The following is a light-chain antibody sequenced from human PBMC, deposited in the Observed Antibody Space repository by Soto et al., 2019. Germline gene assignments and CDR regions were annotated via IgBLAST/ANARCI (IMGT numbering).Light chain of an antibody. CDR1: QGISNW. CDR2: KAS. Sequence: DIRMTQSPSTLSASVGDRVTITCRASQGISNWLAWYQQKPGKAPKLLIYKASSLERGVPSRFSGSGSGTGFTLTISNLQPDDFAIYYCQRSYSYSFTFGPGTKVDI. J-gene: IGKJ3*01. CDR3: QRSYSYSFT. V-gene: IGKV1-5*03.